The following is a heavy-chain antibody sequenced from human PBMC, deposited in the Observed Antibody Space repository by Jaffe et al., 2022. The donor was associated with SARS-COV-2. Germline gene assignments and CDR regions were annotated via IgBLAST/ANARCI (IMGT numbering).Heavy chain of an antibody. CDR2: IWYDGSNK. CDR1: GFTFSSYG. CDR3: ARALRGRSGWYFDY. D-gene: IGHD6-19*01. V-gene: IGHV3-33*01. J-gene: IGHJ4*02. Sequence: QVQLVESGGGVVQPGRSLRLSCAASGFTFSSYGMHWVRQAPGKGLEWVAVIWYDGSNKYYADSVKGRFTISRDNSKNTLYLQMNSLRAEDTAVYYCARALRGRSGWYFDYWGQGTLVTVSS.